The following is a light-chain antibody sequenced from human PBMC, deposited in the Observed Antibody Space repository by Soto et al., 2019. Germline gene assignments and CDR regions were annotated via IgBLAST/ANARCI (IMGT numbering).Light chain of an antibody. CDR2: GAS. CDR3: QQDASSPLT. J-gene: IGKJ1*01. CDR1: QSVSSSY. Sequence: EIGLTQSPGTLSLSPGERATLACMASQSVSSSYLAWYQQKPDQAPRLLIYGASSRATGSPDRFSGNASRTDFTITISRLQPEAFAVYYCQQDASSPLTFVQANTVEI. V-gene: IGKV3-20*01.